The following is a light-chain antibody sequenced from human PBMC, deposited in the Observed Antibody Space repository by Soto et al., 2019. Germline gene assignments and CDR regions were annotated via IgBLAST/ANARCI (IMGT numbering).Light chain of an antibody. CDR2: DAS. V-gene: IGKV1-5*01. J-gene: IGKJ1*01. Sequence: DIQKTQSPSTLSASVRDRINITCRASQSISRWLAWYQQKPGKAPKVLIWDASSLQRGVPSRFSGSGSGTEFTLTISSLQPDDFATYYCQQYNGYSTWTFGQGTKVDIK. CDR3: QQYNGYSTWT. CDR1: QSISRW.